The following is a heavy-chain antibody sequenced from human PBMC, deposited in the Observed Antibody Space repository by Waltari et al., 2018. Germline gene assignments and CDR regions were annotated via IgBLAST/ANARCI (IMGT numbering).Heavy chain of an antibody. V-gene: IGHV1-18*01. CDR2: ISPYNGDT. CDR3: ARGGGLRLGELSSHLDY. D-gene: IGHD3-16*02. J-gene: IGHJ4*02. CDR1: GYTLSSYG. Sequence: QVQLVQSGPEVKKPGASGKISCKASGYTLSSYGIAWVRQAPGQGLEWMGWISPYNGDTSYGENVQGRVTMTTDTSASTAYLELRSLTSDDTGVFYCARGGGLRLGELSSHLDYWGQGTPVTVSS.